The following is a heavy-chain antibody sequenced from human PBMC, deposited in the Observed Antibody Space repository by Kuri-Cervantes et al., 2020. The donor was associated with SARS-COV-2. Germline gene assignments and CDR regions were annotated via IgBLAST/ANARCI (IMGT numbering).Heavy chain of an antibody. V-gene: IGHV3-21*01. CDR1: GFTFSSYS. D-gene: IGHD4-17*01. Sequence: LSLTCAASGFTFSSYSMNWVRQAPGKGLEWVSSISSSSSYIYYADSVKGRFTISRDNSKNTLYLQMNSLRAEDTAVYYCACHNDYEVVDVWGQGTTVTVSS. J-gene: IGHJ6*02. CDR2: ISSSSSYI. CDR3: ACHNDYEVVDV.